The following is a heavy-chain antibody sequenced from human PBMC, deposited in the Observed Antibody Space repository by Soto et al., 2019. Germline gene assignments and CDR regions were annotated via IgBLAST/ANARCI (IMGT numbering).Heavy chain of an antibody. CDR1: GGSFSGYY. J-gene: IGHJ4*02. CDR2: INHSGST. CDR3: ARESRPYCTNGVCSDFDY. Sequence: QVQLQQWGAGLLKPSETLSLTCAVYGGSFSGYYWSWLRQPPGKGLEWIGEINHSGSTNYNPSLKSRVTISVDTSKNQFFLKLSSVTAADTAVYYCARESRPYCTNGVCSDFDYWGQGTLVTVSS. D-gene: IGHD2-8*01. V-gene: IGHV4-34*01.